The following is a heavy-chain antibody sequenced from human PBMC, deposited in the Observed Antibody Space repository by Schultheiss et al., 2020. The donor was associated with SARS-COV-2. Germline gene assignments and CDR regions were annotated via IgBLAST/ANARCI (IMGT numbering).Heavy chain of an antibody. CDR2: IIPIFGTA. CDR3: ACFDCGCARYYFDY. Sequence: SVKVSCKASGGTFSSYAISWVRQAPGQGLEWMGGIIPIFGTANYAQKFQGRVTITADKSTSTAYMELSSLRSEDTAVYYCACFDCGCARYYFDYWGQGTLVTVSS. D-gene: IGHD2-21*01. CDR1: GGTFSSYA. J-gene: IGHJ4*02. V-gene: IGHV1-69*06.